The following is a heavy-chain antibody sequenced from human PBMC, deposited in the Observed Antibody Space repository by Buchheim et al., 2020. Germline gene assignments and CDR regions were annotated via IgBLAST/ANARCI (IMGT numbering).Heavy chain of an antibody. Sequence: EVQVVESGGGLVQPGGSLRLSCAAFGFTFGRYWMHWVRQAPGGALVWVSRINEDGSHTTYTDSVKGRFTISRDNAKNTLYLQMNSLTAEDTAVYYCSKDMSGAEDSWGQGTL. CDR1: GFTFGRYW. D-gene: IGHD2-15*01. J-gene: IGHJ4*02. CDR3: SKDMSGAEDS. CDR2: INEDGSHT. V-gene: IGHV3-74*03.